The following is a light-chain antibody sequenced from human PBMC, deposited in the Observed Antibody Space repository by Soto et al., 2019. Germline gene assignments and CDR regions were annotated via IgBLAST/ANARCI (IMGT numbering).Light chain of an antibody. V-gene: IGKV3-20*01. CDR1: QRVSSNY. CDR3: QQYDSSPWT. CDR2: DAS. Sequence: EMVLTQSPGTLSLSPGERATLSCRASQRVSSNYLAWYQQKPGQAPRLLIYDASSRATGIPARFSGSGSETDFTLTISRLEPEDFAVYYCQQYDSSPWTFGQGTKVEIK. J-gene: IGKJ1*01.